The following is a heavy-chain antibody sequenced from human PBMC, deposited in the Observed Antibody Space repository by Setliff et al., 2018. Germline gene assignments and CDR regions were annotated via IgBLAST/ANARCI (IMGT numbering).Heavy chain of an antibody. V-gene: IGHV1-69*13. Sequence: ASVKVSCKVSGDTFRSYALTWVRQAPGQGLEWMGGVIPMSTTPRYAQKFQGRITITADESTRTVYMELTSLRSEDTAVYYCARDENCSGGTCHIYYHHGMDVWGQGTTVTVSS. CDR2: VIPMSTTP. J-gene: IGHJ6*02. D-gene: IGHD2-15*01. CDR3: ARDENCSGGTCHIYYHHGMDV. CDR1: GDTFRSYA.